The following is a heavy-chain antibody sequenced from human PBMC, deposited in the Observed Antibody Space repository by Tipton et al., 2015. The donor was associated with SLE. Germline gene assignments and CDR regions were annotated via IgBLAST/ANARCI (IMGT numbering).Heavy chain of an antibody. Sequence: TLSLTCSFSGGSISNGGYYWTWIRQHPGKGLEWIGYIYYSGSTNCNPSLESRLTISVDTSKNQFSLKLNSVTAADTAVYYCARGSSAFEIWGQGTLVTVSS. CDR1: GGSISNGGYY. V-gene: IGHV4-61*08. CDR3: ARGSSAFEI. J-gene: IGHJ3*02. D-gene: IGHD3-10*01. CDR2: IYYSGST.